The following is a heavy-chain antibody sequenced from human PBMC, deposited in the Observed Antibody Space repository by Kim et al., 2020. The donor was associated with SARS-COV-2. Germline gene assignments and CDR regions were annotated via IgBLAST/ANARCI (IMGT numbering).Heavy chain of an antibody. CDR2: SRNKDSGYTT. D-gene: IGHD6-25*01. V-gene: IGHV3-72*01. CDR1: GFTFSDHY. CDR3: ARAGGSGWATAYMDV. Sequence: GGSLRLSCEASGFTFSDHYMDWVRQAPGKGLEWIGRSRNKDSGYTTEYVASVRGRFTVSRDDSKNSVFLQMNSLKSEDTAVYYCARAGGSGWATAYMDV. J-gene: IGHJ6*03.